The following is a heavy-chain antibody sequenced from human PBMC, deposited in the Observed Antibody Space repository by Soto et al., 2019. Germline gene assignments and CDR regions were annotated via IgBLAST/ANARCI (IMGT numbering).Heavy chain of an antibody. D-gene: IGHD3-22*01. CDR1: GGSISSGDYY. CDR3: ARYRSGYVLDFYFFDD. Sequence: QVQLQESGPGLVKPSQTLSLTCTVSGGSISSGDYYWSWIRQPPGKGLEWIGYIYSSGSTDYNPSLQSRVTISLDTSKYQFSLKLSFVAAADTAVVFCARYRSGYVLDFYFFDDWGPGTLVTVSS. V-gene: IGHV4-30-4*01. J-gene: IGHJ4*02. CDR2: IYSSGST.